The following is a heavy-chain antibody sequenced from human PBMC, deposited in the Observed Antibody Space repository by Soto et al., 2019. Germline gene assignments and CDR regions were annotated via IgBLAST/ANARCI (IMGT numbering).Heavy chain of an antibody. J-gene: IGHJ6*02. V-gene: IGHV1-46*01. CDR3: ARDLVLRSLEWFPGFYGMGV. CDR1: GYTFTSYY. D-gene: IGHD3-3*01. Sequence: ASVKVSCKASGYTFTSYYMHWVRQAPGQGLEWMGIINPSGGSTSYAQKFQGRVTMTRDTSTSTVYMELSSLRSEDTAVYYCARDLVLRSLEWFPGFYGMGVWDQGTTVTVSS. CDR2: INPSGGST.